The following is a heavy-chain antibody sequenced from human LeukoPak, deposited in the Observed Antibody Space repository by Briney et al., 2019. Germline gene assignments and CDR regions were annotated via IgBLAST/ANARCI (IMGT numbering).Heavy chain of an antibody. CDR2: ISGSGGST. Sequence: PGGSLRLSCAASGFTFNSYAMTWVRQAPGKGLEWVSAISGSGGSTYYADSVMGRFTISRDNSKNTLYLQMNSLRAEDTAVYYCAKDRPSSGNYYGTFDVWGQGTMVTVSS. CDR3: AKDRPSSGNYYGTFDV. CDR1: GFTFNSYA. J-gene: IGHJ3*01. D-gene: IGHD1-26*01. V-gene: IGHV3-23*01.